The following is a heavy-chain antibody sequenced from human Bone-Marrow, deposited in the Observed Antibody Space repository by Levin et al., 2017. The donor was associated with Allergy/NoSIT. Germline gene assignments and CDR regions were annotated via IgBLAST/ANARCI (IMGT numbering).Heavy chain of an antibody. V-gene: IGHV3-23*01. CDR3: ANWSRFRYSSGGKGY. CDR2: ISGSGGST. Sequence: GGSLRLSCAASGFTFSSYAMSWVRQAPGKGLEWVSAISGSGGSTYYADSVKGRFTISRDNSKNTLYLQMNSLRAEDTAVYYCANWSRFRYSSGGKGYWGQGTLVTVSS. D-gene: IGHD6-19*01. CDR1: GFTFSSYA. J-gene: IGHJ4*02.